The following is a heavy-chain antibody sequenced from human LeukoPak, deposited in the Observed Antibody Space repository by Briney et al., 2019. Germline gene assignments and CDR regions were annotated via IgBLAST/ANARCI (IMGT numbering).Heavy chain of an antibody. D-gene: IGHD6-13*01. Sequence: GASVSVSCTGSGYTFTSYDISWVRQAPGQGLEWMGGIIPIFGTANYAQTFQGRVTITADESTSTAYMELSSLRSEDTAVYYCARGGGHSSSWYGDFDYWGQGTLVTVSS. V-gene: IGHV1-69*13. CDR1: GYTFTSYD. J-gene: IGHJ4*02. CDR2: IIPIFGTA. CDR3: ARGGGHSSSWYGDFDY.